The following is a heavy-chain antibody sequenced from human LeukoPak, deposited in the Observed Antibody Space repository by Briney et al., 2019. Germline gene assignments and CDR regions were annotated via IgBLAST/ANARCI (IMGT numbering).Heavy chain of an antibody. CDR2: ISSSGDTI. CDR3: ARGVAFTT. CDR1: GFRFSYYY. Sequence: GGSLRLSCVASGFRFSYYYMSWVRQAPGKGLEWLGYISSSGDTIYYADSVKGRFTISRDNAKNSLYLQMNSLRAEDTAVYYCARGVAFTTWGQGTLVTVSS. V-gene: IGHV3-11*04. J-gene: IGHJ5*02. D-gene: IGHD3-16*01.